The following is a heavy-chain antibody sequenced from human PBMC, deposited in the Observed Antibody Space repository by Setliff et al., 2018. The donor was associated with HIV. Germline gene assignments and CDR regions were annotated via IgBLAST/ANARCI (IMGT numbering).Heavy chain of an antibody. V-gene: IGHV1-8*01. Sequence: GASVKVSCKASGYTFTSYDINWVRQATGQRLEWMGWMNPNSGNTNYAQKLQGRVTMTTDTSTSTAYMELRSLRSDDTAVYYCARGYYNLWSGYYDSRFPNPIDAFDIWGQGTMVTVSS. CDR1: GYTFTSYD. J-gene: IGHJ3*02. CDR3: ARGYYNLWSGYYDSRFPNPIDAFDI. D-gene: IGHD3-3*01. CDR2: MNPNSGNT.